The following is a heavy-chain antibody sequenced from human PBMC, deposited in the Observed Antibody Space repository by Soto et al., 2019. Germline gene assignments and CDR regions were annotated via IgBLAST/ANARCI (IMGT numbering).Heavy chain of an antibody. CDR3: ARNSHHYDSSGQLGMDV. D-gene: IGHD3-22*01. J-gene: IGHJ6*02. CDR1: GFTFSSYG. V-gene: IGHV3-33*01. CDR2: IWYDGSNK. Sequence: QVQLVESGGGVVQPGRSLRLSCAASGFTFSSYGMHWVRQAPGKGLEWVAVIWYDGSNKYYADSVKGRFTIARDNSKNTPYLQMNSLRAHDTAVYYCARNSHHYDSSGQLGMDVWGQGTTVSVSS.